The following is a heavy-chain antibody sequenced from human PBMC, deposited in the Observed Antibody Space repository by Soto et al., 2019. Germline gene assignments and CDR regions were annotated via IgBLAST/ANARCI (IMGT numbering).Heavy chain of an antibody. J-gene: IGHJ4*02. CDR3: ARARKATYISGGLDS. Sequence: SETLSLTCAVYGGFFSCYYWTGLRQRPGKGLEWIGEINPSGSTNYNPSLNGRVTMSIDTSKNQFSLKATSLTAADTAVYYCARARKATYISGGLDSWGQGTLVTVSS. V-gene: IGHV4-34*01. CDR1: GGFFSCYY. CDR2: INPSGST. D-gene: IGHD3-10*01.